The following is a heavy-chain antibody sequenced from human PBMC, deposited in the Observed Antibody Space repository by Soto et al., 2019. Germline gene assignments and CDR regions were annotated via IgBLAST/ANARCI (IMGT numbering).Heavy chain of an antibody. D-gene: IGHD3-22*01. J-gene: IGHJ4*02. CDR2: ISADNGDT. V-gene: IGHV1-18*01. Sequence: QIQLVQSGPEVKKPGASVKVSGKASGYTFDIYGISWVRQVPGQGPEWVGWISADNGDTKYAQRMQGRVTLTTDRATSTAYMELRSLRSDDTAVYYCARDRSYYYDSSGYPFDYWGQGSLVTVSS. CDR3: ARDRSYYYDSSGYPFDY. CDR1: GYTFDIYG.